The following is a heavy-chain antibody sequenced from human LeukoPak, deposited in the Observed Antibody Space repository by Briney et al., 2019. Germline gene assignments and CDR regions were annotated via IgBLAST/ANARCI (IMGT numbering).Heavy chain of an antibody. CDR2: IIPSLGIA. D-gene: IGHD2-15*01. CDR3: ARDRGYCSGGSCYTVD. Sequence: GSAVRVSCKASGGTFSSYTISWVRQAPGQGLEWMGRIIPSLGIANYAQKFQGRVTITADKSTSTAYMELSSLRSEDTAVYYCARDRGYCSGGSCYTVDWGQGTLVTVSS. J-gene: IGHJ4*02. V-gene: IGHV1-69*04. CDR1: GGTFSSYT.